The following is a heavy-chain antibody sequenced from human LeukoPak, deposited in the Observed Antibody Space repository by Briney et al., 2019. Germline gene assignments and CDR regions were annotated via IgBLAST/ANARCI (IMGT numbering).Heavy chain of an antibody. J-gene: IGHJ4*02. D-gene: IGHD3-3*01. Sequence: GGSLRLSCAASGLTFSSSAMSWVRQAPGKGLEWVSGISGSGGSTYYADSVKGRFTISRDNSKSTLYLQMNSLRAEDTAVYYCAKQPRSVSAADYWGQGTLVAVSS. CDR1: GLTFSSSA. V-gene: IGHV3-23*01. CDR2: ISGSGGST. CDR3: AKQPRSVSAADY.